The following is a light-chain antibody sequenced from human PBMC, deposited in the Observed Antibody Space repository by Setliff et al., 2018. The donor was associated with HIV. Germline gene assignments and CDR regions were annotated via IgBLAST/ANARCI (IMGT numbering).Light chain of an antibody. J-gene: IGLJ1*01. CDR3: CSHAGSYTYV. CDR2: EVT. Sequence: ALTQPASVSGSPGKSITISCTGTTSDIGSYTFVSWYQHYPGEAPKLILYEVTDRPSGVSYRFSGSRSGTTASLTISGLRAEDEADYYCCSHAGSYTYVFGTGTKVTVL. V-gene: IGLV2-23*02. CDR1: TSDIGSYTF.